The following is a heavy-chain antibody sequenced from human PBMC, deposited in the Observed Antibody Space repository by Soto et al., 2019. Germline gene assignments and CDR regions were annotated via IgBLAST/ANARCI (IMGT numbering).Heavy chain of an antibody. CDR2: IKEDGTQK. D-gene: IGHD3-10*02. Sequence: HPGGSLRLSCGTSGFTFSSYWLSWVRQAPGRGLEWVATIKEDGTQKYYVDSVKGRFTISRDNAKNLMYLQMNSLRVEDTAVYYCTRYVPAFDYWGQGT. CDR3: TRYVPAFDY. J-gene: IGHJ4*02. CDR1: GFTFSSYW. V-gene: IGHV3-7*04.